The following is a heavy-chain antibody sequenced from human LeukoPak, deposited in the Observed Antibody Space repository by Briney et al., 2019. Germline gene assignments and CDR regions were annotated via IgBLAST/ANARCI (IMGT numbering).Heavy chain of an antibody. J-gene: IGHJ6*02. V-gene: IGHV3-48*01. CDR3: AKAPRYCSSTSCPSYYGMDV. CDR2: ISSSSSTI. D-gene: IGHD2-2*01. CDR1: GFTFSSYS. Sequence: PGGSLRLSCAASGFTFSSYSMNWVRQAPGKGLEWVSYISSSSSTIYYADSVKGRFTISRDNAKNSLYLQMNSLRAEDTAVYYCAKAPRYCSSTSCPSYYGMDVWGQGTTVTVSS.